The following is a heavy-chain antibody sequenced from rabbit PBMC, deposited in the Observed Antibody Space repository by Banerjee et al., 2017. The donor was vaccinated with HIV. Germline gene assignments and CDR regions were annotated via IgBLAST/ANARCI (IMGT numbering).Heavy chain of an antibody. CDR2: IYTGDGNT. J-gene: IGHJ4*01. D-gene: IGHD1-1*01. V-gene: IGHV1S45*01. CDR1: GFSFSSSYW. CDR3: ARSYDKNCGYDL. Sequence: QEQLEESGGDLVKPEGSLTLTCTASGFSFSSSYWICWVRQAPGKGLEWIGCIYTGDGNTYYASWAKGRFTISKISSTTVTLQMTSLTAADTATYFCARSYDKNCGYDLWGPGTLVTVS.